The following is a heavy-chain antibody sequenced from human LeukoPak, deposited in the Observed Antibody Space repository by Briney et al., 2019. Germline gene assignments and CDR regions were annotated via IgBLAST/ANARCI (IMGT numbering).Heavy chain of an antibody. CDR3: AISDGYCTTTTCYNPFDY. J-gene: IGHJ4*02. D-gene: IGHD2-2*02. V-gene: IGHV4-31*03. Sequence: PSQTLSLTCTVSGGSISSGGYYWSWIRQHPGKGLEWIGYIYYSGSTYNNPSLKSRVSISVDTSKNQFSLRLSSVTAADTAVYYCAISDGYCTTTTCYNPFDYWGQGTLVTVSS. CDR1: GGSISSGGYY. CDR2: IYYSGST.